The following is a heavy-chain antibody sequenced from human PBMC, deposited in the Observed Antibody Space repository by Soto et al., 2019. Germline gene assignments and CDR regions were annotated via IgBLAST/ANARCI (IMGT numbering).Heavy chain of an antibody. J-gene: IGHJ4*02. CDR3: SRVGYGGMCAFEC. CDR2: IWYDGSDK. V-gene: IGHV3-33*01. CDR1: GFTFSSYG. D-gene: IGHD5-18*01. Sequence: QVQLVESGGGVVQPGRSLRLSCAASGFTFSSYGMHWVRQAPGKGLEWVAIIWYDGSDKYYADSVKGRFTISRDNPKNTLYLQMNSLRAEDTGVYYCSRVGYGGMCAFECWGQGGLGSVSS.